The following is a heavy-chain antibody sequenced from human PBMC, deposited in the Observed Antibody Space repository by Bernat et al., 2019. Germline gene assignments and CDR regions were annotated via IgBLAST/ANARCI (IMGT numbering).Heavy chain of an antibody. J-gene: IGHJ2*01. V-gene: IGHV4-39*01. CDR3: ARTTGVTPNWYFDL. CDR2: IYYSGST. D-gene: IGHD4-23*01. CDR1: GGSISSSSYY. Sequence: QLQLQESGPGLVKPSETLSLTCTVSGGSISSSSYYWGWIRQPPGKGLEWIGSIYYSGSTYYNPSLKSRVTISVDTYKNQFSLKLSSVTAADTAVYYCARTTGVTPNWYFDLWGRGTLVTVSS.